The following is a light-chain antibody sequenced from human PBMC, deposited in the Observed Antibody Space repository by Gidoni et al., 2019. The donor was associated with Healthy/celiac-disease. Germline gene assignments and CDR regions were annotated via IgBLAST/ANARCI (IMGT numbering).Light chain of an antibody. V-gene: IGKV1-9*01. J-gene: IGKJ4*01. CDR1: QGISSY. CDR3: QQLNSYPRT. CDR2: AAS. Sequence: DIQLTQSPSFLSASVGDRVTITCRASQGISSYLAWYQQKPGKAPKLLIYAASTLQSGVPSSFRGSGSGTEFTLTLSSLQPEYFATYYCQQLNSYPRTFXGXTKVEIK.